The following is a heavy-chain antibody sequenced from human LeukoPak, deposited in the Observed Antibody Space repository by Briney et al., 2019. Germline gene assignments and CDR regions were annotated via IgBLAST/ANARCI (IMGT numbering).Heavy chain of an antibody. CDR1: GGSFSGYY. CDR3: ARESSWYHHFDY. V-gene: IGHV4-34*01. CDR2: INHSGST. Sequence: SETLSLTCAVYGGSFSGYYWSWIRQPAGKGLEWIGEINHSGSTNYNPSLKSRVTISVDTSKNQFSLKLSSVTAADTAVYYCARESSWYHHFDYWGQGTLVTVSS. D-gene: IGHD6-13*01. J-gene: IGHJ4*02.